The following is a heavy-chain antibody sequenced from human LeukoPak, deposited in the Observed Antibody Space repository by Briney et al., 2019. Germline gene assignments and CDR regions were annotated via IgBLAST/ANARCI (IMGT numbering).Heavy chain of an antibody. Sequence: GGSLRLSCAASGFTFRAYYMTWIRQAPGKGLEWVSYISPSGKTIYYADSVKGRFTISRDNSKNTLYLQMSSLRSEDTATYYCAKDGRGKDDTSGPSDYWGQGALVTVSS. CDR3: AKDGRGKDDTSGPSDY. J-gene: IGHJ4*02. CDR2: ISPSGKTI. V-gene: IGHV3-11*04. D-gene: IGHD3-22*01. CDR1: GFTFRAYY.